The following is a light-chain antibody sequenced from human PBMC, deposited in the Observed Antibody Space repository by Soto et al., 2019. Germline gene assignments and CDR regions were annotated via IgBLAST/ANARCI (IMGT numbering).Light chain of an antibody. CDR1: QDSRCY. Sequence: DIQMTQSPSSLSASVGDRVSITCRASQDSRCYLNWYQQKPGKAPELLIYATSNLQSGAPPRFSASGPGTDFTLTISSRQPEDIATYYCQKSYSTQWTSGQGTKGEIK. J-gene: IGKJ1*01. V-gene: IGKV1-39*01. CDR2: ATS. CDR3: QKSYSTQWT.